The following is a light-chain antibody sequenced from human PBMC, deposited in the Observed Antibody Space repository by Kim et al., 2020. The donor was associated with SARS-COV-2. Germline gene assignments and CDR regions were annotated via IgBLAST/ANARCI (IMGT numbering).Light chain of an antibody. J-gene: IGKJ4*01. V-gene: IGKV3-15*01. Sequence: EIVMTQSPATLSVSPGERATLSCRASQSIGSHLAWYQQKPGQAPRLLIWGASNSATGISDRFSGSESGTEFILTISSLQSEDFVVYYCQQYNNWPFTFGGGTKVDIK. CDR3: QQYNNWPFT. CDR1: QSIGSH. CDR2: GAS.